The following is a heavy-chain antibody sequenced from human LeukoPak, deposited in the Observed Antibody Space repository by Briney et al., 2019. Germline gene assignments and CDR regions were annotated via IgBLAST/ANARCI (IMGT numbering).Heavy chain of an antibody. V-gene: IGHV3-64*01. Sequence: QPGGSLRLSCAASGFTSGSYTMHWVRQGPGKGLEYVSGISSSGGSTYYANSVKGRFTISRDNSKNTLYLQMGSLRAEDMAVYYCAKDSRRFLEWDSFDYWGQGTLVTVSS. CDR3: AKDSRRFLEWDSFDY. CDR1: GFTSGSYT. D-gene: IGHD3-3*01. CDR2: ISSSGGST. J-gene: IGHJ4*02.